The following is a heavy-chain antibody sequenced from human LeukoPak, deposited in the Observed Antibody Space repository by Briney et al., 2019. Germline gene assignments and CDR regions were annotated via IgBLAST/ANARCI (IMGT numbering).Heavy chain of an antibody. Sequence: GSLRLSCAASGFTFSSYAMSWVRQAPGKGLEWVSAISGSGGSTYYADSVKGRFTISKDNSKNTLYLQMNSLRAEDTAVYYCAKALKWLPYYYYGMDVWGQGTTVTVSS. J-gene: IGHJ6*02. D-gene: IGHD3-3*01. CDR3: AKALKWLPYYYYGMDV. CDR1: GFTFSSYA. CDR2: ISGSGGST. V-gene: IGHV3-23*01.